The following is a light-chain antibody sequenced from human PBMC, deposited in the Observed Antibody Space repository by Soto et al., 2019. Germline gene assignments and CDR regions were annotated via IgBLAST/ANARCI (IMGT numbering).Light chain of an antibody. CDR2: GAT. CDR3: QPRKSYVT. J-gene: IGKJ5*01. Sequence: IQLTQAASSLSSYVGGGAAITFRASQGISNYVAWYQQKPGKTPRLLIYGATTLQSGVASRFSGSGSGADSALTIRSLQPEDFPTYYGQPRKSYVTFAQGTRLEIK. V-gene: IGKV1-9*01. CDR1: QGISNY.